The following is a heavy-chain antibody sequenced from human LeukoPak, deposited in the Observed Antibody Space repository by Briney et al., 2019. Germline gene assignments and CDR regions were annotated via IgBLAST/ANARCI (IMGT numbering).Heavy chain of an antibody. CDR1: GFTFSSYA. CDR2: ISSSGSTI. V-gene: IGHV3-11*01. D-gene: IGHD3-3*01. CDR3: ARARWDDFWSGYLRYYYYGMDV. Sequence: PGGSLRLSCAASGFTFSSYAMSWIRQAPGKGLEWVSYISSSGSTIYYADSVKGRFTISRDNAKNSLYLQMNSLRAEDTAVYYCARARWDDFWSGYLRYYYYGMDVWGQGTTVTVSS. J-gene: IGHJ6*02.